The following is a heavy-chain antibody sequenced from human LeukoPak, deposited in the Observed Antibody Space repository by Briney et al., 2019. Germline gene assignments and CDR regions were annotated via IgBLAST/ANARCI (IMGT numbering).Heavy chain of an antibody. CDR2: INPSGGST. CDR1: GYNFISYY. J-gene: IGHJ6*02. Sequence: ASVKVSCKASGYNFISYYMHWVRQAPGQGLEWMGIINPSGGSTSYAQKFQDRVTMTRDTSTSTVYMELSSLKSEDTAVYYCAREDVVLVDAVRYYYYGTDVWGQGTTVTVSS. CDR3: AREDVVLVDAVRYYYYGTDV. V-gene: IGHV1-46*01. D-gene: IGHD2-8*01.